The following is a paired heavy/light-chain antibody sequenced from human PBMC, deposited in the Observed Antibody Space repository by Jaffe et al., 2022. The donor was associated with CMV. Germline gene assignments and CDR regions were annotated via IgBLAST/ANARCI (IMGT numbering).Light chain of an antibody. J-gene: IGLJ2*01. CDR1: ALPKQY. V-gene: IGLV3-25*03. CDR2: KDS. CDR3: QSADSTRVV. Sequence: SYELTQPPSVSVSPGQTARITCSGDALPKQYAYWYQQKPGQAPVLVIYKDSERPSGIPERFSGSSSGTTVTLTISGVQAEDEADYYCQSADSTRVVFGGGTKLTVL.
Heavy chain of an antibody. CDR1: GYTFTSYY. V-gene: IGHV1-46*01. CDR2: INPSGGST. CDR3: ARFGYNGGPTYYDFWRPQRNYYMDV. D-gene: IGHD3-3*01. Sequence: QVQLVQSGAEVKKPGASVKVSCKASGYTFTSYYMHWVRQAPGQGLEWMGIINPSGGSTSYAQKFQGRVTMTRDTSTSTVYMELSSLRSEDTAVYYCARFGYNGGPTYYDFWRPQRNYYMDVWGKGTTVTVSS. J-gene: IGHJ6*03.